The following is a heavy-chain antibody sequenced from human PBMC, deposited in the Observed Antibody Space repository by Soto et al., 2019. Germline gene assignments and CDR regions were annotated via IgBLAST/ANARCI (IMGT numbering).Heavy chain of an antibody. Sequence: SETLSLTCTVSGGSISSGDYYWSWIRQPPGKGLEWIGYIYYSGSTYYNPSLKSRVTISVDTSKNQFSLKLSSVTAADTAVYYWARHHIVLMVSWFDPWGQGTLVTVPQ. J-gene: IGHJ5*02. CDR2: IYYSGST. CDR3: ARHHIVLMVSWFDP. V-gene: IGHV4-30-4*01. CDR1: GGSISSGDYY. D-gene: IGHD2-8*01.